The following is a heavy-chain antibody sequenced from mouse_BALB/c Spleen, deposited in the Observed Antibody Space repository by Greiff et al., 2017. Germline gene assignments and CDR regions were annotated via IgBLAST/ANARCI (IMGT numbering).Heavy chain of an antibody. Sequence: EVKLVESGPGLVKPSQSLSLTCSVTGYSITSGYYWNWIRQFPGNKLEWMGYISYDGSNNYNPSLKNRISITRDTSKNQFFLKLNSVTTEDTATYYCARGGTTVPGYWGQGTTLTVSS. CDR2: ISYDGSN. CDR3: ARGGTTVPGY. CDR1: GYSITSGYY. D-gene: IGHD1-1*01. J-gene: IGHJ2*01. V-gene: IGHV3-6*02.